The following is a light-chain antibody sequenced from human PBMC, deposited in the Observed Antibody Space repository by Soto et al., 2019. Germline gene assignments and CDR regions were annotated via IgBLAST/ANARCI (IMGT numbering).Light chain of an antibody. CDR2: LGS. CDR3: MQALYSPWT. CDR1: QSLLHSNGYNY. Sequence: DIVMTQSPLSLPVTPGEPASISCRSSQSLLHSNGYNYLDWYLQKPGQSPQLLIYLGSNRASGVPDRFSGSGSGTDFTLKISRVEAEDVGVYYCMQALYSPWTFGQGTKVEIK. V-gene: IGKV2-28*01. J-gene: IGKJ1*01.